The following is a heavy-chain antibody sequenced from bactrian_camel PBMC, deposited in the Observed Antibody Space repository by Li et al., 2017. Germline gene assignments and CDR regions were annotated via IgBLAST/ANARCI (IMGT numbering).Heavy chain of an antibody. CDR3: AIWSWRTDYSAY. D-gene: IGHD4*01. Sequence: VQLVESGGDLVQPGGSLRLSCAASGFTFSSEALAWVRQAPGKGLEWISVIDRGAYVTQYSDFVKGRFTISRDDAENTLYLQLNSLKTEDTGVYYCAIWSWRTDYSAYWGQGTQVTVS. J-gene: IGHJ4*01. V-gene: IGHV3S31*01. CDR1: GFTFSSEA. CDR2: IDRGAYVT.